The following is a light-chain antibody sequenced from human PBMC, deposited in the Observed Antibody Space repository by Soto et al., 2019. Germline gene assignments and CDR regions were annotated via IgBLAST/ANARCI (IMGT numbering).Light chain of an antibody. CDR3: QQYGSSPPT. CDR1: QSVSSSY. CDR2: GAS. Sequence: EIVMTQSPATLSVSPGERATLSCWASQSVSSSYLAWYQQKPGQAPRLLIYGASSRATGIPDRFSGSGSGTDFTLTISRLEPEDFAVYYCQQYGSSPPTFGQGTRLEIK. J-gene: IGKJ5*01. V-gene: IGKV3-20*01.